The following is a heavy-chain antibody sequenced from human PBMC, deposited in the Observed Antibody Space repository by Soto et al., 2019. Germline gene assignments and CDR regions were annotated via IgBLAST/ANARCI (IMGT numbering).Heavy chain of an antibody. J-gene: IGHJ4*02. CDR3: ARAGGTTVTGLWHFDS. CDR2: IWYDGTQK. Sequence: QVQLEESGGGVVQPGRSLRLSCEASGFTFNTYSMHWVRQLPGKGLEWLAAIWYDGTQKYYADSVKGRFIISRDNSKKTLYLEMNSLRAEDTAVYYCARAGGTTVTGLWHFDSWGQGTLVTVSS. CDR1: GFTFNTYS. V-gene: IGHV3-33*01. D-gene: IGHD4-17*01.